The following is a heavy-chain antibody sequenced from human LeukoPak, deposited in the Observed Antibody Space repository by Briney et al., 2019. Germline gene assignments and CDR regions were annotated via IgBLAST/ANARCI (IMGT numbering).Heavy chain of an antibody. Sequence: SETLSVTCTVSGGSISRSYYYWGWIRQSPGKGLEWIGIIYYGGSTYDTDYNPSLKSRVTISVDTSKNQFSLNLSSVTAADTAVYYCVRDIGTRKFFHYWGQGTLVTVSS. CDR2: IYYGGST. CDR1: GGSISRSYYY. CDR3: VRDIGTRKFFHY. V-gene: IGHV4-39*07. J-gene: IGHJ1*01. D-gene: IGHD1-14*01.